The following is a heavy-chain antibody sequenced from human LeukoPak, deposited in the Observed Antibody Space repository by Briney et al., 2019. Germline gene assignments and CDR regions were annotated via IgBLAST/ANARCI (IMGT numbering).Heavy chain of an antibody. CDR3: ARANFLYCSSTTCLFDY. Sequence: GASVKVSCKASGSTFTDYYLHWVRQAPGQGFEWMGWINPNSGDTNYAQTFQGRVTMTRDTSISTAHMEMSRLRSDDTAVYYCARANFLYCSSTTCLFDYWGQGTLVTVSS. CDR2: INPNSGDT. V-gene: IGHV1-2*02. D-gene: IGHD2-2*01. CDR1: GSTFTDYY. J-gene: IGHJ4*02.